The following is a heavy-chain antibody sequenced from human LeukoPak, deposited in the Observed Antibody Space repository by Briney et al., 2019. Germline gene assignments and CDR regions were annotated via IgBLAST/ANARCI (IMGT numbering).Heavy chain of an antibody. J-gene: IGHJ4*02. Sequence: GGSLRLSCGASGFTFSNYGMNWVRQAPGKGPEWVSYISSSGSTIYYADSVKGRFTISRDNAKNSLYLQMNSLRAEDTAVYFCARDIILRGVNYWGQGTLVTVSS. D-gene: IGHD3-10*01. CDR1: GFTFSNYG. CDR3: ARDIILRGVNY. CDR2: ISSSGSTI. V-gene: IGHV3-48*04.